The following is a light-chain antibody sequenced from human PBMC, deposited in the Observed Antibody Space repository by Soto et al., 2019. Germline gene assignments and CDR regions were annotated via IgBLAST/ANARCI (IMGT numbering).Light chain of an antibody. V-gene: IGLV2-14*01. CDR3: SSYTSSSTRV. Sequence: QTALTQPASVSGSPGQSITMSCTGTSSDVGGYNYVSWYQHHPDKAPELMIFEVSNRPSGVSHRFSGSKSGNTASLTISGLQTEDEGDYYCSSYTSSSTRVFGTGTKVTVL. CDR2: EVS. J-gene: IGLJ1*01. CDR1: SSDVGGYNY.